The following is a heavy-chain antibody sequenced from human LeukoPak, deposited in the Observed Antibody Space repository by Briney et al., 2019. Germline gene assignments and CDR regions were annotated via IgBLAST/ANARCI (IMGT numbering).Heavy chain of an antibody. CDR1: GYTFINYY. Sequence: ASVKVSCKASGYTFINYYLHWVRQAPGQGPDWVGIINPSGGSATYAQKFQGRVTMTRDTSTSTVYMELSSLRSEDTAVYYCTRNGWVGAPQLGAFDIWGHGTMVTVSS. V-gene: IGHV1-46*01. CDR3: TRNGWVGAPQLGAFDI. J-gene: IGHJ3*02. CDR2: INPSGGSA. D-gene: IGHD1-26*01.